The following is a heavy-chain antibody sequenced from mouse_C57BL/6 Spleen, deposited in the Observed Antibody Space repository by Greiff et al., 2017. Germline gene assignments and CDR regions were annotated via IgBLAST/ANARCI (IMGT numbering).Heavy chain of an antibody. Sequence: QVQLQQPGAELVKPGASVKLSCKASGYTFTSYWMQWVKQRPGQGLEWIGEIDPSDSYTNYNQKFKGKATLTVDTSSSTAYMQPSSLTSEDSAVYYCARETAQARGFAYWGQGTLVTVSA. CDR3: ARETAQARGFAY. CDR1: GYTFTSYW. D-gene: IGHD3-2*02. J-gene: IGHJ3*01. CDR2: IDPSDSYT. V-gene: IGHV1-50*01.